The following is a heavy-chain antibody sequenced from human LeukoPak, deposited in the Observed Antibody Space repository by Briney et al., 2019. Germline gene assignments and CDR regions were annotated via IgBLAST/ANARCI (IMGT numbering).Heavy chain of an antibody. CDR3: AGSVVATSNFDY. J-gene: IGHJ4*02. CDR2: MNPNSGNT. V-gene: IGHV1-8*01. Sequence: ASVKVSCKASGYTFTSYDINWVRQATGQGLEWMGWMNPNSGNTGYAQKFQGRVTMTRNTSISTAYMELSSLRSEDTAVYYCAGSVVATSNFDYWGQGTLVTVSS. CDR1: GYTFTSYD. D-gene: IGHD2-21*01.